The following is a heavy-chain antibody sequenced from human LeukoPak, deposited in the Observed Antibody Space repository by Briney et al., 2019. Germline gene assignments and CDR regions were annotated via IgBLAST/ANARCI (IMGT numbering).Heavy chain of an antibody. J-gene: IGHJ4*02. Sequence: SETLSLTCTVSGGSVSSGNYCWSWIRQPPGKGLEWIGYVYYSGSTNYNPSLKSRVAISVDTSKNQFSLKVSSVTAADTAVYYCASGGPYSGYIYWGQGTLVTVSS. CDR3: ASGGPYSGYIY. CDR1: GGSVSSGNYC. CDR2: VYYSGST. V-gene: IGHV4-61*01. D-gene: IGHD5-12*01.